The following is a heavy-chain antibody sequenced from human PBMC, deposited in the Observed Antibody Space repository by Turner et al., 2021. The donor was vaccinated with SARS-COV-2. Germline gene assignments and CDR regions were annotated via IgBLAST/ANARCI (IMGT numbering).Heavy chain of an antibody. J-gene: IGHJ5*02. D-gene: IGHD4-17*01. CDR1: GYTFSRYD. V-gene: IGHV1-8*01. Sequence: QVQLVQSGAEVKKPGASVKVSCKASGYTFSRYDINWVRQATGQGLEWMGWMNPNSGNTGYAQKFQGRVTMTRNTSISTAYMELSSLRSEDTAVYYCARVLDYGDYAVNGWFDPWGQGTLVTVSS. CDR2: MNPNSGNT. CDR3: ARVLDYGDYAVNGWFDP.